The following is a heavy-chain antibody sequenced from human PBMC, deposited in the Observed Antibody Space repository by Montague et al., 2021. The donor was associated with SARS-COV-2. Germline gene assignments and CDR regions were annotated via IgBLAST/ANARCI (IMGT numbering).Heavy chain of an antibody. CDR2: LYDSERT. V-gene: IGHV4-59*01. CDR3: ARARGGSGLWSGEYNWFEP. J-gene: IGHJ5*02. Sequence: SETLSLTCTVSGGSISSYYWSWIRQPPGKGLEWIGYLYDSERTSYNPSLKSRITISLDTSRNQFSLKLSSMTAADTAVYYCARARGGSGLWSGEYNWFEPWGHGTLVTVSS. D-gene: IGHD3-10*01. CDR1: GGSISSYY.